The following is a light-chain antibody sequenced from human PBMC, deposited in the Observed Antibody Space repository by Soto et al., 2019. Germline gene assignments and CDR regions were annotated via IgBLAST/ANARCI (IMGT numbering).Light chain of an antibody. CDR3: CSYTTSNTRQIV. V-gene: IGLV2-14*01. J-gene: IGLJ1*01. CDR2: DVS. CDR1: SSDVGGYNY. Sequence: HSVLTQPASVSGFPGQSITISCTGTSSDVGGYNYVSWYQQHPGKAPKFMIYDVSNRPSGVSNRFSGSKSGNTASLTISGLQAEDEADYYCCSYTTSNTRQIVFGTGTKVTVL.